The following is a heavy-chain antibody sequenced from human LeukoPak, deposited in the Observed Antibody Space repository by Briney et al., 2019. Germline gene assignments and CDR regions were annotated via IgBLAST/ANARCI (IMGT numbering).Heavy chain of an antibody. J-gene: IGHJ4*02. CDR2: ISYDGSNK. CDR3: ARGGYSRYFDY. CDR1: GFTFSSYA. D-gene: IGHD2-15*01. V-gene: IGHV3-30-3*01. Sequence: GGSLRLSCAASGFTFSSYAMHWVRQAPGKGLEWVAVISYDGSNKYYADSVKGRFTISRDNSKNTLYLQMNSLRAEDTAVYYCARGGYSRYFDYWGQGTLVTVSS.